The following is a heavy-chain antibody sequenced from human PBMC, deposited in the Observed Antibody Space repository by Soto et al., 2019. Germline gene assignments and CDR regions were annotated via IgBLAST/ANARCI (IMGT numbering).Heavy chain of an antibody. Sequence: QVQLQESGPGLVKPSQTLSLTCTVSGGSISSGGYYWSWIRQHPGKGLEWIGYIYYSGSTSYNPSLKSRVTISVDTSKNQFSLKLSSVTAADTAVYYCVRDPTYGDYYYGMDVWGQGTTVTVSS. D-gene: IGHD4-17*01. CDR2: IYYSGST. V-gene: IGHV4-31*03. CDR1: GGSISSGGYY. CDR3: VRDPTYGDYYYGMDV. J-gene: IGHJ6*02.